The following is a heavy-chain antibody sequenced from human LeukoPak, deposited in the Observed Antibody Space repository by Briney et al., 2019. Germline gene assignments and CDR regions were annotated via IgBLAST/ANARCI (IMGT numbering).Heavy chain of an antibody. D-gene: IGHD6-13*01. CDR2: IYYSGTT. CDR1: GGSISSDY. J-gene: IGHJ4*02. Sequence: SETLSLTCTVSGGSISSDYWNWIRQPPGKGLEWIGYIYYSGTTNYNPSLKSRVTMSVDTSKNQFSLKLSSVTAADTAVYYCARVPKSHPAYSRTSDYFDYWGQGTLVTVSS. V-gene: IGHV4-59*01. CDR3: ARVPKSHPAYSRTSDYFDY.